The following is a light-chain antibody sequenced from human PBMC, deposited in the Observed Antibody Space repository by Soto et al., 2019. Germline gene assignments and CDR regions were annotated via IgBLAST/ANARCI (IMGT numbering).Light chain of an antibody. CDR3: QQYGSPPWT. CDR2: GAS. CDR1: QSVSSSF. J-gene: IGKJ1*01. V-gene: IGKV3-20*01. Sequence: EIVLTQSPGTLSLSPGERATLSCRASQSVSSSFLAWYQQKPGQAPRLLIYGASSRATGIPDRFSGSGSGTDFTLTISRLEPEGFAVDYWQQYGSPPWTCGQGTEVEIK.